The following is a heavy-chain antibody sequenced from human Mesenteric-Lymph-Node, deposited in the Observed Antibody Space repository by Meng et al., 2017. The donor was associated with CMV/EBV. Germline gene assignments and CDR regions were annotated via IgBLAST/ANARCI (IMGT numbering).Heavy chain of an antibody. CDR3: TAEGALGAVIWYYYGMDV. V-gene: IGHV3-15*01. CDR2: IKSKTDGGTT. D-gene: IGHD3-3*01. Sequence: GESLKISCAASGFTFSKAWMSWVRQAPGKGLEWVGRIKSKTDGGTTDYAASVKGRFTISRDDSKDTLYLQMNSLKTEDTAVYYCTAEGALGAVIWYYYGMDVWGQGTMVTVSS. J-gene: IGHJ6*02. CDR1: GFTFSKAW.